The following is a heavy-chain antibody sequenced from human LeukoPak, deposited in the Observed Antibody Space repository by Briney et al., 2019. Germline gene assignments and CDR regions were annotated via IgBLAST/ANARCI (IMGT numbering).Heavy chain of an antibody. D-gene: IGHD6-19*01. CDR1: GFTFSGYW. CDR3: VRDYGLGSGGTGPGDY. Sequence: PGGSLRLSCAASGFTFSGYWMHWVRQAPGRGLVWVSRISGDGSATNYADSVKGRFTISRDNAKNALYLQMDSLRPEDTALYFCVRDYGLGSGGTGPGDYWGQGSLVTVSS. CDR2: ISGDGSAT. J-gene: IGHJ4*02. V-gene: IGHV3-74*01.